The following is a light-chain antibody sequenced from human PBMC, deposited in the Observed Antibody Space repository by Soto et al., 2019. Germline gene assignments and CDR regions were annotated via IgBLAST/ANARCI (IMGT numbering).Light chain of an antibody. CDR3: HQRQSWPRT. Sequence: IVLTQSPSTLSSFPGDRVTLSCRASQRVNTRLAWYQRKPGEPPRLLVYLTSNRAAGIPARCSGSGSETDFPLTISDVEAEDFAVYYCHQRQSWPRTFGQGTKVDIK. J-gene: IGKJ1*01. CDR2: LTS. CDR1: QRVNTR. V-gene: IGKV3-11*01.